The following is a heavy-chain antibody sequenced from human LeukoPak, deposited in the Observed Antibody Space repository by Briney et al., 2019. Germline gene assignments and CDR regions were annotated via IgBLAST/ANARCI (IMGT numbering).Heavy chain of an antibody. Sequence: ASVKVSCKASGYTFTGYYMHWVRQAPGQGLEWMGWINPNSGGTNYAQKFQGRVTMTRDTSISTAYMELSRLRSDDAAVYYCARPLYSWNDEYFDYWGQGTLVTVSS. J-gene: IGHJ4*02. CDR2: INPNSGGT. CDR3: ARPLYSWNDEYFDY. V-gene: IGHV1-2*02. CDR1: GYTFTGYY. D-gene: IGHD1-1*01.